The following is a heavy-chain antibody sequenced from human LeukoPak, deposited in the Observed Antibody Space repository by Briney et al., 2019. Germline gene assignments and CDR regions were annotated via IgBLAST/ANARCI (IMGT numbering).Heavy chain of an antibody. V-gene: IGHV3-30-3*01. CDR1: GFTFNSYA. CDR3: ARDLTGSYTFDL. D-gene: IGHD1-26*01. Sequence: GGSLRLSCAASGFTFNSYAFHWVRQAPGKGLEWVAVISYDGSKKYYADSVKGRLTISRDNSKNTPYLQMNSLRAEDTAVYYCARDLTGSYTFDLWGQGTLVTVSS. J-gene: IGHJ4*02. CDR2: ISYDGSKK.